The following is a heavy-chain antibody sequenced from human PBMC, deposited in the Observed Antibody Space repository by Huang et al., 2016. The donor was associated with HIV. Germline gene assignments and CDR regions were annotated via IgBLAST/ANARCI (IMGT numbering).Heavy chain of an antibody. D-gene: IGHD2-8*01. CDR3: VIMDDYFDY. Sequence: VQLVESGGGLVQPGWSLRLSCAASGFAFSQYAVHWVRQSPWNGLEWGSGMGGNSGDFAYAASVRGRFVISRDNAKKSLYLKMNGLRLEDTALYFCVIMDDYFDYWGQGVLVGVSS. CDR2: MGGNSGDF. CDR1: GFAFSQYA. J-gene: IGHJ4*02. V-gene: IGHV3-9*01.